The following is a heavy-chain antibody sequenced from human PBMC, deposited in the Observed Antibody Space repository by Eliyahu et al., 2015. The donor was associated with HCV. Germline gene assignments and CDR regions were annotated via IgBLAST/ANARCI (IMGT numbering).Heavy chain of an antibody. V-gene: IGHV3-23*01. J-gene: IGHJ4*02. CDR1: GFTFSSYA. Sequence: EVQLLESGGGSVRPGGSLGLSCVXSGFTFSSYAMSWVRQAPGKGLEWVSAISPSGRTYYADSVKDRFVISRDNSRGTLYLQLNSLRTEDTAVYYCAKEVAEHSYADYWGQGAQVTVSS. CDR2: ISPSGRT. CDR3: AKEVAEHSYADY. D-gene: IGHD5-18*01.